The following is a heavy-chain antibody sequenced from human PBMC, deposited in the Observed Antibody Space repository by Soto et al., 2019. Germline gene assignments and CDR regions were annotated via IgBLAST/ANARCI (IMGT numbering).Heavy chain of an antibody. J-gene: IGHJ4*02. CDR2: ISAYNGNT. CDR3: ARDLRGQWLVTFDY. Sequence: ASVKVSCKASGYTFTSYGISWVRQAPGQGLEWMGWISAYNGNTNYAQKLQGRVTMTTDTSTSTAYMELRSLRSDDTAVYYCARDLRGQWLVTFDYWGQGTLVTVSS. D-gene: IGHD6-19*01. CDR1: GYTFTSYG. V-gene: IGHV1-18*01.